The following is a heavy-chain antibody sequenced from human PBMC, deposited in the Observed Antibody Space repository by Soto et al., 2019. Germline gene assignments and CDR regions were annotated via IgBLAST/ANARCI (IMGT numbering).Heavy chain of an antibody. CDR2: IYRDGAT. D-gene: IGHD6-6*01. J-gene: IGHJ4*02. CDR1: GGSIISSPDW. Sequence: SETLSLTCTVSGGSIISSPDWWGWVRQPPGKGPEWIASIYRDGATYYNPSLNSRVTVFVDSSKNQFSLKLTSVTAADTAIYYCARLAGSSFFTNWGQGTRVTVSS. V-gene: IGHV4-39*01. CDR3: ARLAGSSFFTN.